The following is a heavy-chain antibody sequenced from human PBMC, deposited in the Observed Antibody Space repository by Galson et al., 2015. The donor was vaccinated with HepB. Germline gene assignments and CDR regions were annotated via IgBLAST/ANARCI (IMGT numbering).Heavy chain of an antibody. CDR2: IIPIFGTA. D-gene: IGHD3-3*01. V-gene: IGHV1-69*13. CDR3: ASPLRATLYYDFWSGPFDY. CDR1: GGTFGSYA. Sequence: SVKVSCKASGGTFGSYAISWVRQAPGQWLEWMGGIIPIFGTANYAQKFQGRVTITADESTSTAYMELSSLRSEDTAVYYCASPLRATLYYDFWSGPFDYWGQGTLVTVSS. J-gene: IGHJ4*02.